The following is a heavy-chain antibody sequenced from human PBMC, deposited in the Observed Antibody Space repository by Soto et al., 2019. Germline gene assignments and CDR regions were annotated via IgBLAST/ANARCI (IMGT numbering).Heavy chain of an antibody. CDR2: INSDGSST. Sequence: VQLVESGGGVVQPGRSLRLSCAASGFTFSSYAMHWVRQAPGKGLVWVSRINSDGSSTSYADSVKGRFTISRDNAKNTLYLQMNSLRAEDTAVYYCARDLVVTSLPAYYFDYWGQGTLVTVSS. J-gene: IGHJ4*02. D-gene: IGHD2-15*01. CDR3: ARDLVVTSLPAYYFDY. CDR1: GFTFSSYA. V-gene: IGHV3-74*01.